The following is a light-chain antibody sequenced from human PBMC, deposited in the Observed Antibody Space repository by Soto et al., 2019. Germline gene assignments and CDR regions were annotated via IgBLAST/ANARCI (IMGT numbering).Light chain of an antibody. CDR3: QRRSNWPPSWT. J-gene: IGKJ1*01. V-gene: IGKV3-11*01. CDR2: DAS. Sequence: IMLQQSPATLSLSKGERANLSCRAMQSVSSYLSWYQQKPGQAPRLLIYDASNRATDIPARFSGSGSGTDFTLTISSLEPEDFAVYYCQRRSNWPPSWTFGQGTKVDIK. CDR1: QSVSSY.